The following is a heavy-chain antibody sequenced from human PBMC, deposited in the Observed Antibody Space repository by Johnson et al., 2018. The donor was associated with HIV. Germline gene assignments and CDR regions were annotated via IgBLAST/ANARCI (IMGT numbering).Heavy chain of an antibody. V-gene: IGHV3-30-3*01. CDR1: GFTFSRHA. CDR2: ISYDGSNK. Sequence: VQLVESGGGVVQPERSVRLSCSASGFTFSRHAMHWVRQAPGKGLEWVACISYDGSNKYYADSVKGRFTISRDNSKNTLYLQMNSLRAEDTAVYYCARSSGSYLDDAFDIWGQGTMVTVSS. CDR3: ARSSGSYLDDAFDI. J-gene: IGHJ3*02. D-gene: IGHD1-26*01.